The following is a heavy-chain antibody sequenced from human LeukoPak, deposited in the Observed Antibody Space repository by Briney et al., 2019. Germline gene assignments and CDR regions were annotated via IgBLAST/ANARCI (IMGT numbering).Heavy chain of an antibody. D-gene: IGHD1-14*01. CDR3: ARDRHGSRGAPTNYFDY. J-gene: IGHJ4*02. CDR2: ISSNGGST. CDR1: GFTFSSYA. V-gene: IGHV3-64*01. Sequence: GGSLRLSCAASGFTFSSYAMHWVRQAPGKGLEYVSAISSNGGSTYYANSVKGRFTISRDNSKNTLYLQMGSLRAEDMAVYYCARDRHGSRGAPTNYFDYWGQGTLVTVSS.